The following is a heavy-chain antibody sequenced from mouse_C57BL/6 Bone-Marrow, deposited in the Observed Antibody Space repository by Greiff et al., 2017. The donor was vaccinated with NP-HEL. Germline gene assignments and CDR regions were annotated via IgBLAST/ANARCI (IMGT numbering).Heavy chain of an antibody. CDR1: GYAFTNYL. CDR2: INPGSGGT. D-gene: IGHD5-1*01. Sequence: QVQLQQSGAELVRPGTSVKVSCKASGYAFTNYLIEWVKQRPGQGLEWIGVINPGSGGTTYNEKFKGKATLTADKSSSTAYMQLRSLTSEDSAVYFCAIRGSTWYFDVWGTGTTVTVSS. CDR3: AIRGSTWYFDV. V-gene: IGHV1-54*01. J-gene: IGHJ1*03.